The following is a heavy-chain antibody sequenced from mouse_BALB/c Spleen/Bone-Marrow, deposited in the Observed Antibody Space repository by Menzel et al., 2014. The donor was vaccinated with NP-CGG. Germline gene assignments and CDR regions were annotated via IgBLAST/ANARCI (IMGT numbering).Heavy chain of an antibody. D-gene: IGHD1-2*01. V-gene: IGHV1-63*01. Sequence: VKLQESGAELVRPGTSVKISCEASGYAFTNYWLDWVKQSPGHGLEWIGDIYPGSGNTYFNEKFKGKATLTADKSSSTAYMQLSSLTSEDSAVYFCARPQFISGRYYAMDYWGQGTPVTVSS. CDR2: IYPGSGNT. J-gene: IGHJ4*01. CDR1: GYAFTNYW. CDR3: ARPQFISGRYYAMDY.